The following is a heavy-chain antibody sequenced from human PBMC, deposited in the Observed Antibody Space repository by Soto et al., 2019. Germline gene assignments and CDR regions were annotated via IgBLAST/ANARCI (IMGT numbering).Heavy chain of an antibody. V-gene: IGHV4-61*01. D-gene: IGHD3-10*01. J-gene: IGHJ5*02. Sequence: PSETLSLTCTVSGGSVSSGSYYWSWIRQPPGKGLEWIGYIYYSGSTNYNPSLKSRVTISVDTSKNQFSLKLSSVTAADTAVYYCAARYCYGSGSLNWFDAWGQGTLVTVSS. CDR3: AARYCYGSGSLNWFDA. CDR2: IYYSGST. CDR1: GGSVSSGSYY.